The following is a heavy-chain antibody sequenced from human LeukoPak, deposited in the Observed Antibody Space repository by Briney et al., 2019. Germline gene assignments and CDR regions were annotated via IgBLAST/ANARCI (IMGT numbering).Heavy chain of an antibody. CDR1: GFTFSSYA. Sequence: GGSLRLSCAASGFTFSSYAMSWVRQAPGKGLEWVSAISGSGGSTYYAGSVKGRFTISRDNSKNTLYLQMNSLRAEDTAVYYCAKDLSSQTVAGSIDYWGQGTLVTVSS. J-gene: IGHJ4*02. CDR3: AKDLSSQTVAGSIDY. CDR2: ISGSGGST. V-gene: IGHV3-23*01. D-gene: IGHD6-19*01.